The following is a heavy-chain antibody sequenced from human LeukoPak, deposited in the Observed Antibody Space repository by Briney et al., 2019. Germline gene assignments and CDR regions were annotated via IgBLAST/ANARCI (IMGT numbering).Heavy chain of an antibody. CDR2: ISGSGGST. CDR1: GFTFSSYA. D-gene: IGHD2-2*01. J-gene: IGHJ4*02. Sequence: PGGSLRLSCAASGFTFSSYAMSWVRQAPGKGLEWVSAISGSGGSTYYADSVKGRFTISRDNSKNTLYLQMNSLRAEDTAVYYCARAVVPAAAYRKYYSDYWGQGTLVTVSS. V-gene: IGHV3-23*01. CDR3: ARAVVPAAAYRKYYSDY.